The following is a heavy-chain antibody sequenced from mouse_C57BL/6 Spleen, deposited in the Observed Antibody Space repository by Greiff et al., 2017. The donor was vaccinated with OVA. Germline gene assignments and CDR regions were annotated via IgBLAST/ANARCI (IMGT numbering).Heavy chain of an antibody. Sequence: EVQLMESGGGLVKPGGSLKLSCAASGFTFSDYGMHWVRQAPEQGLEWVAYISRGSSTIYYADTVKGRFTISRDNAKNTLFLQMTSLRSEDTAMYYCARTRDYSWGQGTLVTVSA. CDR1: GFTFSDYG. D-gene: IGHD2-13*01. V-gene: IGHV5-17*01. J-gene: IGHJ3*01. CDR2: ISRGSSTI. CDR3: ARTRDYS.